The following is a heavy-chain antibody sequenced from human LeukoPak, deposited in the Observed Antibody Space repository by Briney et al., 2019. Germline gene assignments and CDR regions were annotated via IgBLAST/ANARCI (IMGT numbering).Heavy chain of an antibody. J-gene: IGHJ4*02. CDR3: ARAPSFGDYGGDY. CDR1: GYNFTNYG. Sequence: ASVKVSCKASGYNFTNYGTSWVRQAPGHGLEWMGWISAYSGDTNYAHKLQDRVTMTTDTSTSTAFMELRGLRSDDTAFYYCARAPSFGDYGGDYWGQGTLVTVSS. V-gene: IGHV1-18*01. D-gene: IGHD4-17*01. CDR2: ISAYSGDT.